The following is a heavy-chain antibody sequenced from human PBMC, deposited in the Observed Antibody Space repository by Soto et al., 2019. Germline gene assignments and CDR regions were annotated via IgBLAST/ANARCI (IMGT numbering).Heavy chain of an antibody. CDR1: GGSISSYY. CDR2: IYYSGST. V-gene: IGHV4-59*01. J-gene: IGHJ6*02. CDR3: ARGGNGGYYYYGMDV. Sequence: SSETLSLTCTVSGGSISSYYWSWIRQPPGKGLEWIGYIYYSGSTNYNPSLKSRVTISVDTSKNQFSLKLSSVTAADTAVYYCARGGNGGYYYYGMDVWGQGTPVTVSS. D-gene: IGHD1-1*01.